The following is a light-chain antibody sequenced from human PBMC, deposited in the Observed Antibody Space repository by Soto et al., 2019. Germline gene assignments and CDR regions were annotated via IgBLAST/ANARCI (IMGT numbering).Light chain of an antibody. Sequence: QSALTQPASLSGSPGQSITISCTGTSSDIGGYNYVSWYQQHPGNPPKLMIYEVSNRPSGVSNRFSGSKSGNTASLTISGLQAEDEADYDCSSHTTSNTQVFGGGTKLTVL. V-gene: IGLV2-14*01. CDR2: EVS. CDR3: SSHTTSNTQV. CDR1: SSDIGGYNY. J-gene: IGLJ3*02.